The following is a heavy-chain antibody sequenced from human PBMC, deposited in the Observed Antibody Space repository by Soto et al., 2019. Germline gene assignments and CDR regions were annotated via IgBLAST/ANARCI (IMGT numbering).Heavy chain of an antibody. CDR1: GLTFSNYG. Sequence: EVQLLESGGGLVQPGRSLRLSCAASGLTFSNYGMKWVRQAPGKGLEWVSGIDGTGGSTYYADSVKGRFTISRDNSKNTLYLQMNSLRAEDTAIYYCAAGLDYWGQGTLATVSS. CDR3: AAGLDY. J-gene: IGHJ4*02. CDR2: IDGTGGST. V-gene: IGHV3-23*01.